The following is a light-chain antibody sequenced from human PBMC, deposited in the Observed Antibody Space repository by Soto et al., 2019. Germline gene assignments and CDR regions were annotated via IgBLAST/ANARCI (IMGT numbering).Light chain of an antibody. J-gene: IGKJ5*01. CDR2: YAS. CDR1: QSIGSY. CDR3: QQSYRIPRT. Sequence: DIQMTQSPSSLSASVGDRVTISCRASQSIGSYLHWYQQKPGKAPRLLIYYASSLQSGLPSRFSGSGSGTDFTLSISSLQPEYFATYYCQQSYRIPRTFGQGTRLDIK. V-gene: IGKV1-39*01.